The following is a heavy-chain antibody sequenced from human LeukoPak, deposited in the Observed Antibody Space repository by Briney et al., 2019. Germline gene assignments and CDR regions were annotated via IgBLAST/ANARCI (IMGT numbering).Heavy chain of an antibody. CDR1: GFTVSSSY. V-gene: IGHV3-53*01. D-gene: IGHD6-13*01. Sequence: PGGSLRLSCAASGFTVSSSYMSWVRQAPGKGLEWVSVIYTSGTTYYADSVKGRFTISRDNPKNTLYLQMNNLRAEDTAVYYCARDARGAAAADDPFDIWGQGTMVTVSS. J-gene: IGHJ3*02. CDR2: IYTSGTT. CDR3: ARDARGAAAADDPFDI.